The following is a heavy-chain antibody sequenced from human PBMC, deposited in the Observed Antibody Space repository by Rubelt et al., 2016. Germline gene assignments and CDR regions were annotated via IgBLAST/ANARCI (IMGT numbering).Heavy chain of an antibody. Sequence: QVKLVQSGAEVKKPGASVKVSCKASGYTFTSYGISWVRQAPRQGLEWMGWISAYNGNTNYAQKLPGRVTMTTDTSTSTAYMEVRRRRSDDTAVYYCARRDGDNWDDAFDIGGQGTMVTVSS. CDR1: GYTFTSYG. CDR3: ARRDGDNWDDAFDI. D-gene: IGHD5-24*01. V-gene: IGHV1-18*01. CDR2: ISAYNGNT. J-gene: IGHJ3*02.